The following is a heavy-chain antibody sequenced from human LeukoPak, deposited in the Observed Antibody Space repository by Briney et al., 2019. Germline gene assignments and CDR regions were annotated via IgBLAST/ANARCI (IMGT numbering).Heavy chain of an antibody. D-gene: IGHD3-10*01. CDR2: ISSSRSNI. CDR1: GFTFSSYS. CDR3: ARGRRAEFGELLPP. V-gene: IGHV3-21*01. J-gene: IGHJ5*02. Sequence: PGGSLRLSCAASGFTFSSYSMNWVRQAPGKGLEWVSSISSSRSNIYYADSVKGRFTISRDNAKKSLYLQMNSLRAEDTAVYYCARGRRAEFGELLPPWGQGTLVTVSS.